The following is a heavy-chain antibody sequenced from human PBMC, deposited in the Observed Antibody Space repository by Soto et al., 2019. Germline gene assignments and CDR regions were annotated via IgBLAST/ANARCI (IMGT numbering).Heavy chain of an antibody. CDR2: IGTDSNT. V-gene: IGHV3-23*01. J-gene: IGHJ4*01. D-gene: IGHD6-6*01. CDR1: GFTFNSYA. Sequence: GGSLRRSCAASGFTFNSYAMNWVRQAPGKGLAWVSAIGTDSNTYYADSVKGRFTISRDNSRTTVYLQMNSLRAEDTALYYCVRKYPGTRPFDYWGQGTLVTVSS. CDR3: VRKYPGTRPFDY.